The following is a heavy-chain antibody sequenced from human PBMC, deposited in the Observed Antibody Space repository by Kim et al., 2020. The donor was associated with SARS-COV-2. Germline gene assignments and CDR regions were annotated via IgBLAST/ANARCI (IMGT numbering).Heavy chain of an antibody. CDR3: AKDNSLVGTTYTYYFDY. V-gene: IGHV3-30*18. Sequence: GGSLRLSCAASGFTLSRYGIHWVRQAPGKGLEWVAILAYDGKTQYFADSVRGRFTVSRDNSKNTVYLQINSLRSEDTAVYYCAKDNSLVGTTYTYYFDYWGQGTLVTVSS. D-gene: IGHD1-26*01. CDR1: GFTLSRYG. CDR2: LAYDGKTQ. J-gene: IGHJ4*02.